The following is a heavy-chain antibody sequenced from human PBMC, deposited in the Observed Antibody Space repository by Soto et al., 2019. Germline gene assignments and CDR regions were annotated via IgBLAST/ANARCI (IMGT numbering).Heavy chain of an antibody. CDR2: IYPGDSDT. CDR1: GYSFTSYW. V-gene: IGHV5-51*01. J-gene: IGHJ3*02. Sequence: GESLKISCKGSGYSFTSYWIGWVRQMPGKGLEWMGIIYPGDSDTRYSPSFQGQVTISADKSISTAYLQWSSLKASDTAMYYCATLDQTWLHPNDAFDIWGQGTIVTVSS. CDR3: ATLDQTWLHPNDAFDI. D-gene: IGHD5-12*01.